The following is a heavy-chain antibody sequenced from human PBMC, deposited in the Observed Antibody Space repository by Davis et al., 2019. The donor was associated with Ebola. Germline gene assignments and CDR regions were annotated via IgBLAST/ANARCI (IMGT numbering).Heavy chain of an antibody. V-gene: IGHV3-7*01. Sequence: GGSLRLSCAASGFTFSRNWMSWVRQAPGKGLEWVATIKEDGSEKYYVDSVKGRFTISRDNAKNSLYLQMNSLRAEDTAVYYCAKHGSTSCYAGVCYFDYWGQGTLVTVSS. CDR3: AKHGSTSCYAGVCYFDY. CDR1: GFTFSRNW. J-gene: IGHJ4*02. D-gene: IGHD2-2*01. CDR2: IKEDGSEK.